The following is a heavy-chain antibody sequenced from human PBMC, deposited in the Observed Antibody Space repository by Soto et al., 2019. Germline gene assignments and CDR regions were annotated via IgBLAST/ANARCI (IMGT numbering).Heavy chain of an antibody. CDR1: GFTVSSNY. V-gene: IGHV3-53*01. D-gene: IGHD1-7*01. Sequence: GGSLRLSCAASGFTVSSNYMSWVRQAPGKGLEWVSVIYTGGNTYYADSVKGRFTISRENSKNILYLQMNNLRAEDTAMYYCARAFNWNYHYWGQGTLVTVSS. J-gene: IGHJ4*02. CDR3: ARAFNWNYHY. CDR2: IYTGGNT.